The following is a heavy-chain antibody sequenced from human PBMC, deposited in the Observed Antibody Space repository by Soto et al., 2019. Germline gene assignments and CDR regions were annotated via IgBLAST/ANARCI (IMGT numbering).Heavy chain of an antibody. CDR3: AHRESITGTTLVDY. D-gene: IGHD1-7*01. J-gene: IGHJ4*02. CDR1: GYTFTGYF. V-gene: IGHV1-2*02. CDR2: INPSSGGT. Sequence: QVQLVQSGAEVKKPGASVKVSCKASGYTFTGYFMHWVRQAPGQGLEWMAWINPSSGGTNYAQKFQGRVTMTRDTSISTAYMELSRLRSDDTAVYYCAHRESITGTTLVDYWGQGTLVTVSS.